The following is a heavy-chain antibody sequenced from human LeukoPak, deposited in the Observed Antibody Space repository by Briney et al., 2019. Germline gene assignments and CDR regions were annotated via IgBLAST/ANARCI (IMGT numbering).Heavy chain of an antibody. Sequence: GGSLRLSCAGSGFTFSSYSMNWVRQAPGKGLEWVSSITSSSSYIYYADSVKGRFTISRDNAKKSVYLQMNSLRAEDTAVYYCAKSAEMATKEMDVWGKGTTVTISS. V-gene: IGHV3-21*04. D-gene: IGHD5-24*01. J-gene: IGHJ6*04. CDR2: ITSSSSYI. CDR3: AKSAEMATKEMDV. CDR1: GFTFSSYS.